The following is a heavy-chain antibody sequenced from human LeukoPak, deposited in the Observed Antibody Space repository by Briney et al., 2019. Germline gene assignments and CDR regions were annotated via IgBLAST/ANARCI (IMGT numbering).Heavy chain of an antibody. CDR2: IHYTGGT. CDR1: GGSISGYY. V-gene: IGHV4-34*01. Sequence: SETLSLTCAVYGGSISGYYWSWIRQPPGKGLEWLGEIHYTGGTSYNPPLKSRATISIDTSKNQLSLKLSSVTAADTAVYYCARGNILSGYCFDFWGQGALVTVSS. J-gene: IGHJ4*02. CDR3: ARGNILSGYCFDF. D-gene: IGHD3-9*01.